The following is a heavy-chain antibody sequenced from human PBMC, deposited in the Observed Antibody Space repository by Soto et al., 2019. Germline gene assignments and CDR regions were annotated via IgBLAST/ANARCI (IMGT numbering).Heavy chain of an antibody. CDR3: AHSRGLGIGGYYFAF. V-gene: IGHV2-5*02. CDR2: TYWDDDK. D-gene: IGHD7-27*01. J-gene: IGHJ4*02. CDR1: GFSLSTSGVG. Sequence: QITLKESRPTLVKPTQTLTLTCTFSGFSLSTSGVGVGWIRQPPGTALEWLALTYWDDDKRDIPSLKTRLTITKDNSNIQVGLTMTNMGPVDTATYYCAHSRGLGIGGYYFAFWGQGNLVTVSA.